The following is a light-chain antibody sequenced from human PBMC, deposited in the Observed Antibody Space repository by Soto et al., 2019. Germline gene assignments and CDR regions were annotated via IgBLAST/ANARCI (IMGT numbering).Light chain of an antibody. CDR1: SSDVGRYYL. CDR2: EGS. CDR3: CSYASRGTLV. J-gene: IGLJ2*01. V-gene: IGLV2-23*01. Sequence: QSALTQPAAVSGSPGQSITISCTGTSSDVGRYYLVSWYQQLQVKAPKLMIYEGSERPSGVSDRFYGSQSGNTASLTISGLQGEDEADYYCCSYASRGTLVFGGGTKVTVL.